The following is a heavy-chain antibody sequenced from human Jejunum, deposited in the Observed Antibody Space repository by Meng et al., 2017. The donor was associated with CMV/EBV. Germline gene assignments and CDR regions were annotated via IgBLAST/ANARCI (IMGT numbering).Heavy chain of an antibody. CDR2: IHYSEST. J-gene: IGHJ6*02. Sequence: GSFTDYFWTWIRQPPGKGLEWLGYIHYSESTKYNPSLESRVTMSLDRSRNQFSLRLSSVTAADTAVYFCARKAVINGGRFYHAMDVWGQGTTVTVSS. CDR3: ARKAVINGGRFYHAMDV. CDR1: GSFTDYF. D-gene: IGHD2-15*01. V-gene: IGHV4-59*01.